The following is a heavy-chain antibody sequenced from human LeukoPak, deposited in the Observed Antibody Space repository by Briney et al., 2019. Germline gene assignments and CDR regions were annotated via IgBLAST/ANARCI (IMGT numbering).Heavy chain of an antibody. Sequence: PGGSLRLSCAASGFIFRDYWMTWVRQAPGKGLEWVADIKQDGSVKSYVDSVKGRLTISRDNAKNSLYLQMNSLRAEDTAVNYCARIVELSFDVWGQGTTVSVPP. CDR2: IKQDGSVK. J-gene: IGHJ3*01. V-gene: IGHV3-7*03. D-gene: IGHD1-26*01. CDR1: GFIFRDYW. CDR3: ARIVELSFDV.